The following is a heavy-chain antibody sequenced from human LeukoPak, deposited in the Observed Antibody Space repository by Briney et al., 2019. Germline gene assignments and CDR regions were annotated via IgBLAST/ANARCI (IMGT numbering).Heavy chain of an antibody. CDR3: VRHDRAEADMST. CDR2: IKEDGSGK. CDR1: GFIFSRNW. V-gene: IGHV3-7*01. D-gene: IGHD2-2*01. J-gene: IGHJ4*02. Sequence: GGSLRLSCVASGFIFSRNWMAWIRQAPGKGLEWVANIKEDGSGKYYVDSVKGRFTISRDNAKNSLYLQMNSLRAEDTALYYCVRHDRAEADMSTWVQGTLVTVSS.